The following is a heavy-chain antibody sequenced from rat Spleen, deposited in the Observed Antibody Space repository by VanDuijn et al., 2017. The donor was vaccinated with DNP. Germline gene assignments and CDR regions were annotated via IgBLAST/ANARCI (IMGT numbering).Heavy chain of an antibody. Sequence: QVQLKESGPGLVQPSQTLSLTCTVSGFSLTSNSVHWVRQFPGKGLEWVGSIWSYGTTDYNSALESRLSISRDTSKSQVFLTMNSLQSEDTAVYFCTRGTIATTYWYVDFWGPGTMVTVSS. CDR1: GFSLTSNS. CDR2: IWSYGTT. D-gene: IGHD1-2*01. J-gene: IGHJ1*01. V-gene: IGHV2-1*01. CDR3: TRGTIATTYWYVDF.